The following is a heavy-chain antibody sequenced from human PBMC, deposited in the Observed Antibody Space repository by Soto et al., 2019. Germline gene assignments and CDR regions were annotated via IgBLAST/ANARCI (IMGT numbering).Heavy chain of an antibody. CDR1: GYTFTSYY. D-gene: IGHD3-3*01. V-gene: IGHV1-46*01. CDR3: ARDQLDYDFWSGYSVPNWFDP. J-gene: IGHJ5*02. Sequence: ASVKVSCKASGYTFTSYYMHWVRQDPGQGLEWMGVSNPSGGGTNYAQKLQGRVTMTTDTSTSTAYMELRSLRSDDTAVYYCARDQLDYDFWSGYSVPNWFDPWGQGTLVTVSS. CDR2: SNPSGGGT.